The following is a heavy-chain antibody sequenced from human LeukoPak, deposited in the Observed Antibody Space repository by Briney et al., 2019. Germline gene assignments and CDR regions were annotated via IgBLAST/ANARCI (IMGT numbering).Heavy chain of an antibody. J-gene: IGHJ6*03. CDR3: ARAWSGVSCSSTSCSLSYYYYYMDV. D-gene: IGHD2-2*01. CDR1: GFSLSVYW. Sequence: PGGSLRLSCAASGFSLSVYWMHWVRQAPGKGPVWVSRIKTDGSITDYADFVKGRFTISRDNAKNTLYLQMNSLRAEDTAVYYCARAWSGVSCSSTSCSLSYYYYYMDVWGKGTTVTISS. V-gene: IGHV3-74*01. CDR2: IKTDGSIT.